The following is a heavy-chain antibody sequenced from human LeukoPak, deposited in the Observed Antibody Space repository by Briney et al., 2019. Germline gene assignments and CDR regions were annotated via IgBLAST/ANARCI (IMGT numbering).Heavy chain of an antibody. D-gene: IGHD6-13*01. Sequence: SETLSLTCTVSGGSISSYCWSWIRQPPGKGLEWIGYIYYSGSTNYNPSLKSRVTISVDTSKNQFSLKLSSVTAADTAVYYCARGAGGIAAAWGQGTLVTVSS. V-gene: IGHV4-59*01. CDR1: GGSISSYC. J-gene: IGHJ5*02. CDR2: IYYSGST. CDR3: ARGAGGIAAA.